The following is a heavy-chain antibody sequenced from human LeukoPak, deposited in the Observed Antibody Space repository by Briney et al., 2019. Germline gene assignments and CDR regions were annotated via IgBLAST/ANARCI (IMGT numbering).Heavy chain of an antibody. CDR3: VVPLITYYDILTANDAFDI. V-gene: IGHV1-18*01. CDR2: ISAYNGNT. D-gene: IGHD3-9*01. CDR1: GYTFTSYG. Sequence: GASVKVSCKASGYTFTSYGISWVRQAPGQGLEWMGWISAYNGNTNYAQKLQGRVTMTTDTSTSTAYMELRSLRSDDTAVYYCVVPLITYYDILTANDAFDIWGQGTMVTVSS. J-gene: IGHJ3*02.